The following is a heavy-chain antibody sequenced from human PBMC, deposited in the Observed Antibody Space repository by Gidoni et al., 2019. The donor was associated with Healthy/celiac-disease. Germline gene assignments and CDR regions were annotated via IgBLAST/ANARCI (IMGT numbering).Heavy chain of an antibody. J-gene: IGHJ5*02. CDR3: ARDDSSSWSNWFDP. CDR1: GGSISSYY. V-gene: IGHV4-4*07. CDR2: IYTSWST. Sequence: QVQLQESGPGLVKPSETLSLTCTVSGGSISSYYWSWIRQPAGKGLEWIGRIYTSWSTNYNPSLKSRVTMSVDTSKNQFSLKLSSVTAADTAVYYCARDDSSSWSNWFDPWGQGTLVTVSS. D-gene: IGHD6-13*01.